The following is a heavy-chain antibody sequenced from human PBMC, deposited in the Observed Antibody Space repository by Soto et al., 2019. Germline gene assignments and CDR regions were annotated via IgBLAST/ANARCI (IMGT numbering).Heavy chain of an antibody. V-gene: IGHV5-51*01. Sequence: PGESLKISCQTSGYTFTDYWIGWVRQMPGKGLEWMGIIYPGDSDTRYSPSFQGQVTISADKSISTAYLQWSSLKASDTAMYYCARLVGRYGLFDPWGQGTLVTVSS. CDR3: ARLVGRYGLFDP. D-gene: IGHD2-15*01. CDR1: GYTFTDYW. J-gene: IGHJ5*02. CDR2: IYPGDSDT.